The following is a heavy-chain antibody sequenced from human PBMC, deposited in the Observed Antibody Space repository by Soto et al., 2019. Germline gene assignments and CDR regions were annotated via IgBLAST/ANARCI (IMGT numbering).Heavy chain of an antibody. CDR3: ARDFVCRYFGWLPSTSRPIPYDGMDV. D-gene: IGHD3-9*01. CDR2: IIPIFGTA. J-gene: IGHJ6*04. Sequence: SVKVSCKASGGTFSNYAISWVRQAPGQGLEWMGGIIPIFGTANYEQKFQGRVTITADKSTSTAYMILSSLRSEDTAVYYCARDFVCRYFGWLPSTSRPIPYDGMDVWGKGTTVIVSP. CDR1: GGTFSNYA. V-gene: IGHV1-69*06.